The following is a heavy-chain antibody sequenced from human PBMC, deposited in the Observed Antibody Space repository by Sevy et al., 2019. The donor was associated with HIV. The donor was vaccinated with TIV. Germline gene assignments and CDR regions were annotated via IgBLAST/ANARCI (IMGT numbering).Heavy chain of an antibody. CDR2: IWYDGNNQ. Sequence: GGSLRLSCVASGFAFSDYGMHWVRQAPGKGLEWVAVIWYDGNNQHYADSVRGRFTISRDNSKNTLYLQLSSLRAEDTAVYYCARDPRIFGDYLLTYSDYWGQGVLVTVSS. CDR1: GFAFSDYG. CDR3: ARDPRIFGDYLLTYSDY. V-gene: IGHV3-33*01. J-gene: IGHJ4*02. D-gene: IGHD4-17*01.